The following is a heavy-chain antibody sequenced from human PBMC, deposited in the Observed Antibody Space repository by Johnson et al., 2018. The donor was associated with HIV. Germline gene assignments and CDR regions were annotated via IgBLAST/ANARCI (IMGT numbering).Heavy chain of an antibody. CDR3: ARDIIAVAGYDAFDI. Sequence: VQLVESGGGLVQPGGSLRLSCPASGFTFSSSALTWVRQAPGRGLEWVSTISGSGGSTYYAASVKGRFTISRDNSKNTLYLQMNSLRAEDTAVYYCARDIIAVAGYDAFDIWGQGTMVTVSS. V-gene: IGHV3-23*04. CDR1: GFTFSSSA. D-gene: IGHD6-19*01. J-gene: IGHJ3*02. CDR2: ISGSGGST.